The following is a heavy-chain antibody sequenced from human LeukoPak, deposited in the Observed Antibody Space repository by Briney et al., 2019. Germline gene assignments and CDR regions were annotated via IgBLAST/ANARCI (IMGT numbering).Heavy chain of an antibody. CDR1: GFTFSNYG. D-gene: IGHD3-10*01. Sequence: GGSLRLSCEASGFTFSNYGMNWVRQAPGKGLEWVSFTDTSGNYIYYGDSVKGRFTISRDNARNLLFLQMNGLRAEDTAVYYCARGRSITLLRGVAMSDGFDILGQGAMVAVSS. CDR2: TDTSGNYI. V-gene: IGHV3-21*06. J-gene: IGHJ3*02. CDR3: ARGRSITLLRGVAMSDGFDI.